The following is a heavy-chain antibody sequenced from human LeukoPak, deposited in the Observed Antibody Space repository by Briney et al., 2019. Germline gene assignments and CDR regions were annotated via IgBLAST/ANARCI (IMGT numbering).Heavy chain of an antibody. V-gene: IGHV4-39*02. CDR1: GGSISSSSYY. J-gene: IGHJ4*02. D-gene: IGHD5-18*01. CDR2: IYYSGST. CDR3: AREGDTAMVPVDY. Sequence: SETLSLTCTVSGGSISSSSYYWGWIRQPPGKGLEWIGCIYYSGSTYYNPSLKSRVTISVDTSKNQFSLKLSSVTAADTAVYYCAREGDTAMVPVDYWGQGTLVTVSS.